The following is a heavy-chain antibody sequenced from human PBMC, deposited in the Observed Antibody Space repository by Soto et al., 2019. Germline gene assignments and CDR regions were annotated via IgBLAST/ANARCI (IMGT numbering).Heavy chain of an antibody. CDR2: ISASNGNR. CDR3: VRDPQRNDY. V-gene: IGHV1-18*04. D-gene: IGHD2-2*01. Sequence: QVQLVQSGAEVKKPGASVKVSCKASGYDFSNYGISWVRQAPGQGLEWMGWISASNGNRDYAQQFQGRVTMTSDTSRTTAYMELRSLRSDDTAVYYCVRDPQRNDYWGQGTLVNVSS. CDR1: GYDFSNYG. J-gene: IGHJ4*02.